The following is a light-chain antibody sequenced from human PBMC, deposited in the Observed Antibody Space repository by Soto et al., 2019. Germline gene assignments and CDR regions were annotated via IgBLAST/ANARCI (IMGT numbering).Light chain of an antibody. Sequence: EIVLTQSPGTLSLSPGERATLSCRASQSVSSSYLAWYQQKPGQAPRLLIYDASRATGIPDRFSGSGSGTDFTLTITSLEPEDFEVYYCQHYGTSALFGPGTKVDI. J-gene: IGKJ3*01. CDR1: QSVSSSY. CDR3: QHYGTSAL. V-gene: IGKV3-20*01. CDR2: DAS.